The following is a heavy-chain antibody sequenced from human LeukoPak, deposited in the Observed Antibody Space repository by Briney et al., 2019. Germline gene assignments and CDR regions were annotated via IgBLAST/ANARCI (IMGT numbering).Heavy chain of an antibody. V-gene: IGHV4-34*01. CDR1: GRSFSGYY. Sequence: SETLSLTCAVYGRSFSGYYWSWIRQPPGKGLERIGEINHSGSTNYNPSLKSRVTISVDTSKNQFSLKLSSVTAADTAVYYCARGHRITMVRGVIPFDYWGQGTLVTVSS. D-gene: IGHD3-10*01. J-gene: IGHJ4*02. CDR3: ARGHRITMVRGVIPFDY. CDR2: INHSGST.